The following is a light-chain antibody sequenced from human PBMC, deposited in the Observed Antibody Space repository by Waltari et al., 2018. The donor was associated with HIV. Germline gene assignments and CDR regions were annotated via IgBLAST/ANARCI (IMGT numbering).Light chain of an antibody. Sequence: LQLTPSPSFLSASVGDRVTITCRANQNIRAYLAWYQQKPGKAPTLLIYSASTVQRGVPSRFSGSGSGAEFTLTISSLQPEDFATYYCQQLDSYPRTFGHGTKVEI. CDR1: QNIRAY. CDR3: QQLDSYPRT. J-gene: IGKJ1*01. V-gene: IGKV1-9*01. CDR2: SAS.